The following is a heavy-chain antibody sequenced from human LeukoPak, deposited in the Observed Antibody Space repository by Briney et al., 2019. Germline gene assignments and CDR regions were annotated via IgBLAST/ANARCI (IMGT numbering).Heavy chain of an antibody. Sequence: KPSQTLSLTCTVSGGSITSGTYYWTWIRHHPGKGLEWIGYIYSSGDTQYNPSLRSRVTMSVDTSKSQFSLKLSSVTAADTAIYYCARVDPLGYSDIWGLGKVVIVSS. J-gene: IGHJ3*02. CDR1: GGSITSGTYY. CDR2: IYSSGDT. V-gene: IGHV4-31*03. CDR3: ARVDPLGYSDI. D-gene: IGHD2-15*01.